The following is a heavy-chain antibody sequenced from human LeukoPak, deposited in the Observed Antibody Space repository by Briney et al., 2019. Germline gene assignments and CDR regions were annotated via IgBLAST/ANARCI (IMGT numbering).Heavy chain of an antibody. CDR1: GGSISSSSYY. D-gene: IGHD2-15*01. V-gene: IGHV4-39*02. Sequence: PSETLSLTCTVSGGSISSSSYYWGWIRQPPGKGLEWIGSIYYSGSTYYNPSLKSRVTISVDTSKNQFSLKLSSVTAADTAVYYCAREWGYCSGGSCYSWFDPWGQGTLVTVSS. CDR3: AREWGYCSGGSCYSWFDP. CDR2: IYYSGST. J-gene: IGHJ5*02.